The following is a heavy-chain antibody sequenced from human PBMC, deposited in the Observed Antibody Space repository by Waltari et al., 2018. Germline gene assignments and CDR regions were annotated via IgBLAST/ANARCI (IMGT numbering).Heavy chain of an antibody. D-gene: IGHD6-19*01. CDR1: GFTYSDHF. J-gene: IGHJ6*02. CDR3: TRGSRGWNGMDV. Sequence: EVQLEESGGGLVQPGGSLRLSCVASGFTYSDHFMHWVRQVPGQGRVGAGGAEVRGGGRGWRTEMRPGGGRKKKAEYRKGRFTTSRDNANNMLYLHMTSLRVEDTSVYFCTRGSRGWNGMDVWGQGTTVTISS. CDR2: MRPGGGRK. V-gene: IGHV3-74*03.